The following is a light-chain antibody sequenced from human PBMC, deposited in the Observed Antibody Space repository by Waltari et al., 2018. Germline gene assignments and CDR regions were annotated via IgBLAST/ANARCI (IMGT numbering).Light chain of an antibody. CDR2: EGS. CDR1: RSGVCSYNL. J-gene: IGLJ3*02. CDR3: CSYAGAV. V-gene: IGLV2-23*01. Sequence: QSALTQPASVSGSPGQSITISCTGTRSGVCSYNLVSWYQQHPGKAPKLMIYEGSKRPSGVSNRFSGSKSGNTASLTISGLQAEDEADYYCCSYAGAVFGGGTKLTIL.